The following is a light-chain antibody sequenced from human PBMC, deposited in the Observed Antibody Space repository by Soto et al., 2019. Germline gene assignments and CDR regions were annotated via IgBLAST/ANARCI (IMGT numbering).Light chain of an antibody. CDR1: SSDVGGYNY. J-gene: IGLJ3*02. V-gene: IGLV2-14*01. CDR2: EIS. Sequence: QSALTQPASMSGSPGQSITISCTGTSSDVGGYNYVSWYQQHPGKAPKLMIYEISIRPPGVSDRFSGSKSGNTASLTISGLQAEDEADYYCSSYTTTNTLGVFGGGTQLTVL. CDR3: SSYTTTNTLGV.